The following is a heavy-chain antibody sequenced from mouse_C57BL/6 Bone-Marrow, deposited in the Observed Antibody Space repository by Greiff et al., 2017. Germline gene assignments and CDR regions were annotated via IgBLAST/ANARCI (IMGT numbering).Heavy chain of an antibody. J-gene: IGHJ1*03. Sequence: QVQLQQPGAELVKPGASVKLSCKASGYTFTSYWMHWVKQRPGQGLEWIGMIHPNSGSTNYNEKFKSKATLTVDKSSSTAYMQLSSLTSEDSAVYYCAREAPYYDGSSYWYVDVWGTGTTVTVSS. D-gene: IGHD1-1*01. V-gene: IGHV1-64*01. CDR3: AREAPYYDGSSYWYVDV. CDR1: GYTFTSYW. CDR2: IHPNSGST.